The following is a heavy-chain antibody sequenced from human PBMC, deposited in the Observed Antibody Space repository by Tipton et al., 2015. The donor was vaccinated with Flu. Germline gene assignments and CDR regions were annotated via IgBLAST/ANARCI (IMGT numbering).Heavy chain of an antibody. Sequence: SGFTFSSYGMHWVRQTPGKGLEWVAVIWYDGSDKYYADSVKGRFTISRDNSKNTLYLQMNSLRNEDTAVYYCAGEYCSSTSCLLLFDYWGQGTLVTVSS. D-gene: IGHD2-2*01. V-gene: IGHV3-33*01. CDR1: GFTFSSYG. J-gene: IGHJ4*02. CDR2: IWYDGSDK. CDR3: AGEYCSSTSCLLLFDY.